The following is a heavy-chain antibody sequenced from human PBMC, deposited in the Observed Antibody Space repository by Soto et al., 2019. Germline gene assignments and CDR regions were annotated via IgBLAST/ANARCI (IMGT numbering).Heavy chain of an antibody. V-gene: IGHV3-30*18. D-gene: IGHD6-6*01. J-gene: IGHJ6*02. CDR1: GFTFSSYG. CDR2: ISYDGSNK. Sequence: GGSLRLSCAASGFTFSSYGMHWVRQAPGKGLEWVAVISYDGSNKYYADSVKGRFTISRDNSKNTLYLQMNSLRAEDTAVYYCAKDLAYSSPLGYYYYGMDVWGQGITVTVSS. CDR3: AKDLAYSSPLGYYYYGMDV.